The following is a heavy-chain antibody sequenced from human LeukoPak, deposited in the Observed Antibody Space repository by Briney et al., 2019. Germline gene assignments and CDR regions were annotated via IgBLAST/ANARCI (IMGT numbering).Heavy chain of an antibody. CDR1: GYSISSGYY. Sequence: SGTLSLTCTVSGYSISSGYYWGWIRQPPGKGLEWIGSIYHSGSTYYNPSLKSRVTISVDTSKNQFSLKLSSVTAADTAVYYCARDQRGSSGYIDYWGQGTLVTVSS. CDR2: IYHSGST. V-gene: IGHV4-38-2*02. CDR3: ARDQRGSSGYIDY. J-gene: IGHJ4*02. D-gene: IGHD3-22*01.